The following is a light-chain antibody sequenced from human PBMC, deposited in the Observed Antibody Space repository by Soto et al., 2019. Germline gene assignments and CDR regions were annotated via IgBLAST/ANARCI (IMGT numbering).Light chain of an antibody. V-gene: IGKV3-20*01. CDR3: QQYGNLPWT. CDR2: GIS. Sequence: EIVLTQSPGTLSLSPGESVILSCRASQSVSGTYLAWYQQKPGQAPRLLMYGISSRATGIPDRFSGSGSGTDFTLTISRLEPEDFAVYFCQQYGNLPWTFGQGTKVEIK. J-gene: IGKJ1*01. CDR1: QSVSGTY.